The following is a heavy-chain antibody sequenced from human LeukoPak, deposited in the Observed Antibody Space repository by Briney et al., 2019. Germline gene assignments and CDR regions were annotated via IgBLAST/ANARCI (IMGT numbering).Heavy chain of an antibody. V-gene: IGHV1-46*01. CDR1: GYTFTSYY. D-gene: IGHD3-22*01. Sequence: GASVKVSCKASGYTFTSYYMHWVRQAPGQGLEWMGIINPSGGSTSYAQKFQGRVTRTRDMSTSTVYMELSSLRSEDTAVYYCARDSAGRDYYYDSSGLTGPFDYWGQGTLVTVSS. J-gene: IGHJ4*02. CDR2: INPSGGST. CDR3: ARDSAGRDYYYDSSGLTGPFDY.